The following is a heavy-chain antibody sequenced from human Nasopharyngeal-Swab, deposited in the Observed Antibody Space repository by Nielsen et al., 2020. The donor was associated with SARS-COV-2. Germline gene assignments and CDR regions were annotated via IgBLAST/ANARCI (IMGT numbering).Heavy chain of an antibody. V-gene: IGHV4-34*01. CDR2: INHIGST. CDR1: GGSFSGYY. D-gene: IGHD2-2*01. Sequence: SETLSLTCAVYGGSFSGYYWSWIRQPPGKGLEWIGEINHIGSTNYNLSLKSRVTISVDTSKNPFPLKLSSVTAADTAVYYCARETYCSSTSCSPPDAFDIWGQGTMVTVSS. J-gene: IGHJ3*02. CDR3: ARETYCSSTSCSPPDAFDI.